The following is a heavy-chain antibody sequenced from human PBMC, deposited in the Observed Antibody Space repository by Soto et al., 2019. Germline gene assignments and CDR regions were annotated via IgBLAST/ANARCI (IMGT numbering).Heavy chain of an antibody. D-gene: IGHD6-13*01. CDR2: IYTSGST. V-gene: IGHV4-4*07. CDR3: ARDLQQLVRVGYYYYGMDV. CDR1: GGSISSYY. J-gene: IGHJ6*02. Sequence: ASETLSLTCTVSGGSISSYYRSWIRQPAGKGLEWIGRIYTSGSTNYNPSLKSRVTMSVDTSKNQFSLKLSSVTAADTAVYYCARDLQQLVRVGYYYYGMDVWGQGTTVTVSS.